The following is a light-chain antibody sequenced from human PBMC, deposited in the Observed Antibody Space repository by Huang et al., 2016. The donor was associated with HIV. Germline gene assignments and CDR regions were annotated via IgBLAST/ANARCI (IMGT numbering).Light chain of an antibody. J-gene: IGKJ1*01. Sequence: DIQMTQSPASLSASTGVRVTLTCRASQHIGNFVAWFQQKPGQVPRLLIYGASMLQSGVPSRFSGRGSGTDFTLTITNFQPEDIATYYCQRYDSAPRAFGQWTKVDLK. V-gene: IGKV1-27*01. CDR3: QRYDSAPRA. CDR2: GAS. CDR1: QHIGNF.